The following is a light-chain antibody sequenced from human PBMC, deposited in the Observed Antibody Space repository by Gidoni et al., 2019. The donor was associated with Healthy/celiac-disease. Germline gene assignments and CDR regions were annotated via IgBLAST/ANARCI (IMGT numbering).Light chain of an antibody. V-gene: IGKV1-33*01. J-gene: IGKJ4*01. CDR1: QDISNY. CDR3: QQYDNLPLT. CDR2: DAS. Sequence: DIQPTQSPSSLSASVGDRVTITCQARQDISNYLNWYQQKPGEAPKLLIYDASNLETGVPSRFSGSGSGTDFTFTISSLQPEDIATYYCQQYDNLPLTFGGGTKVEIK.